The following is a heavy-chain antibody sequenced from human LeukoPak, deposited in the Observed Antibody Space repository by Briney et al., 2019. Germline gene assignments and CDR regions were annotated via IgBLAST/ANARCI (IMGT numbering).Heavy chain of an antibody. D-gene: IGHD1-26*01. CDR1: GFTFSTYS. J-gene: IGHJ1*01. CDR2: ISSNSRSV. Sequence: GGSLRLSCAASGFTFSTYSMNWVRQAPGKGLEWISYISSNSRSVLYADSVKGRFTISRDNAKNTLYLQMNSLRAEDTAVYYCANIGVGGGSYYADNEYFQHWGQGTLVTVSS. CDR3: ANIGVGGGSYYADNEYFQH. V-gene: IGHV3-48*01.